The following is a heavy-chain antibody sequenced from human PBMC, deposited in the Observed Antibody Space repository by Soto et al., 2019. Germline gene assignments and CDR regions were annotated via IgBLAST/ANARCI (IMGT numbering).Heavy chain of an antibody. Sequence: HPGGSLRLSCAASGFTFSSYAMSWVRQAPGKGLEWVSAISGSGGSTYYADSVKGRFTISRDNSKNTLYLQMNSLRAEDTAVYYCASASSRQSYYDFWSGYYNEGHYYYGMDVWGQGTTVTV. V-gene: IGHV3-23*01. CDR3: ASASSRQSYYDFWSGYYNEGHYYYGMDV. D-gene: IGHD3-3*01. CDR2: ISGSGGST. J-gene: IGHJ6*02. CDR1: GFTFSSYA.